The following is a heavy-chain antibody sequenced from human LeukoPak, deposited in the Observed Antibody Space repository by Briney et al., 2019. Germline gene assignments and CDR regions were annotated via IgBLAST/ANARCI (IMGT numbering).Heavy chain of an antibody. CDR2: INHSGST. D-gene: IGHD6-19*01. CDR3: AREIIRFSSGWFDY. Sequence: SETLSLTCAVYGGSFSGYYWSWIRQPPGKGLEWIGEINHSGSTNYNPSLKSRVTISVDTSKNQFSLKLSSVNAADTAVYYCAREIIRFSSGWFDYWGQGTLVTVSS. CDR1: GGSFSGYY. J-gene: IGHJ4*02. V-gene: IGHV4-34*01.